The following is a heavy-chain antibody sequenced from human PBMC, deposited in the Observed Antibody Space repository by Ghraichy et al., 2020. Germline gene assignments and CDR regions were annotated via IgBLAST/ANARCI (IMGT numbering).Heavy chain of an antibody. Sequence: GGSLRLSCAASEFTVSNNYMSWVRQTPGKGLEWVSIIYPDGRTFYTASVKGRFIISRDSSKNPLYLQMHSLRGEDTAVYYCASLPGYSSSWNYFDSWGQGTLFTVSS. CDR1: EFTVSNNY. CDR2: IYPDGRT. CDR3: ASLPGYSSSWNYFDS. D-gene: IGHD6-13*01. V-gene: IGHV3-53*01. J-gene: IGHJ4*02.